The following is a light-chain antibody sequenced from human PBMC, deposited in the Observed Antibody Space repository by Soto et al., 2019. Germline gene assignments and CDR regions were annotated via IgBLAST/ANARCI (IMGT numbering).Light chain of an antibody. J-gene: IGLJ2*01. Sequence: QSVLTQPPSVSGAPGQRVTISCTGSSSNIGTNYDVHWYQQVPGTAPKLLIYGNSNRPSGVADRFSGSKSGTSAFLAIAGLQAEDEADYYCQSDDSSLSGSKLFGGGTKLTVL. CDR1: SSNIGTNYD. V-gene: IGLV1-40*01. CDR3: QSDDSSLSGSKL. CDR2: GNS.